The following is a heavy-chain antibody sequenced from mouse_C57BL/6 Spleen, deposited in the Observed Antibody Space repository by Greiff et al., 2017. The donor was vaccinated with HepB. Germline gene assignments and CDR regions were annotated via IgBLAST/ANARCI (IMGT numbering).Heavy chain of an antibody. V-gene: IGHV8-8*01. Sequence: QVTLKESGPGILQPSQTLSLTCSFSGFSLSTVGMGVGWIRQPSGKGLEWLAHIWWDDDKYYNPALKSRLTISKDTSKNQVFLKIANVDTADTATYYCARIAYYYGSSHWYFDVWGTGTTVTVSS. CDR1: GFSLSTVGMG. CDR2: IWWDDDK. D-gene: IGHD1-1*01. CDR3: ARIAYYYGSSHWYFDV. J-gene: IGHJ1*03.